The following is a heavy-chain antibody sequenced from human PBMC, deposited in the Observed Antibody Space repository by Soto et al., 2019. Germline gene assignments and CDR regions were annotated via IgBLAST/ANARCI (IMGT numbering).Heavy chain of an antibody. CDR1: GFTVSSNY. Sequence: EVQLVESGGGLVQPGGSLRLSCAASGFTVSSNYMSWVRQAPGKGLEWVSVIYSGGSTYYADSVKGRFTISRDNSKNTLYLQMNSLRAEDTAVDYCARPITGTTRNAFDIWGQGTMVTVSS. D-gene: IGHD1-7*01. J-gene: IGHJ3*02. V-gene: IGHV3-66*04. CDR2: IYSGGST. CDR3: ARPITGTTRNAFDI.